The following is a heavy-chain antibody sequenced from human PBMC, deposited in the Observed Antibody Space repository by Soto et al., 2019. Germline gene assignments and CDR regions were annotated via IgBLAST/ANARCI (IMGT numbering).Heavy chain of an antibody. CDR2: IYYTETT. J-gene: IGHJ4*02. CDR3: AKHARASGIFTDDY. CDR1: GASTTSSNSY. V-gene: IGHV4-39*01. D-gene: IGHD1-20*01. Sequence: QMQLQESGPGLVKPSETLSLTCTVSGASTTSSNSYWAWIRQPPGKGLEWIGSIYYTETTQYNPSLKSRATISVDTARNQFSLNLNSVTAADTAVYYCAKHARASGIFTDDYWGQGALVTVSS.